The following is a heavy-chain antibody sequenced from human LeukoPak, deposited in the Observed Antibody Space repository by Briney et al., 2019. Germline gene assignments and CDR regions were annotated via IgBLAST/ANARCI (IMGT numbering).Heavy chain of an antibody. CDR1: GGTFSSYA. CDR3: ARVPGRYYYDSSGYYYCHYYMDV. J-gene: IGHJ6*03. Sequence: SVKVSCKASGGTFSSYAISWVRQAPGQGLEWMGGIIPIFGTANYAQKFQGRVTITADESTSTAYMELSSLRSEDTAVYYCARVPGRYYYDSSGYYYCHYYMDVWGKGTTVTVSS. V-gene: IGHV1-69*01. CDR2: IIPIFGTA. D-gene: IGHD3-22*01.